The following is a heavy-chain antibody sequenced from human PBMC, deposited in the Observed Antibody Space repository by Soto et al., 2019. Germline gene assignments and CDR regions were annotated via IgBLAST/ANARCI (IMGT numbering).Heavy chain of an antibody. J-gene: IGHJ4*02. CDR2: ISGKTGAT. CDR3: ARAKRITGDFDY. Sequence: ASVKVSCTTSGYSFPDYVVTWVRQAPGQGLEWMGWISGKTGATNYAQDLQGRVTMAIDTSTKTVYLEMRSLKSDGTAVYYCARAKRITGDFDYWGQGTLVTGSS. V-gene: IGHV1-18*01. D-gene: IGHD3-3*01. CDR1: GYSFPDYV.